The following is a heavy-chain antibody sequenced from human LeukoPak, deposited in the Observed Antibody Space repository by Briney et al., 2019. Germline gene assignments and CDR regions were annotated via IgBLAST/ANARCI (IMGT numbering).Heavy chain of an antibody. V-gene: IGHV3-66*01. Sequence: GGSLRLSCAASGFTVSSNYMSWVRQAPGQGLEWVSVIYSGGSTYYEDSVKGRFTISRDKSKNTLYLQMNSLRAEDTAVYYCAREGVIGKEGYWGQGSLVTVSS. CDR3: AREGVIGKEGY. D-gene: IGHD2-21*01. J-gene: IGHJ4*02. CDR2: IYSGGST. CDR1: GFTVSSNY.